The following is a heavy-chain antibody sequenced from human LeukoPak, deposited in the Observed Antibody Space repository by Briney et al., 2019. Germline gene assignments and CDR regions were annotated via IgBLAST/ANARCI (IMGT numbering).Heavy chain of an antibody. CDR2: ISSNGGTT. CDR3: VRDDVYYYDSSGYPH. V-gene: IGHV3-64D*06. Sequence: GGSLRLSCSAAGFTFTIYTMHWVRQAPGKGLEYVSAISSNGGTTYYADSVKGRFFISRDNSKNTLFLQLSSLRPEDTAVYYCVRDDVYYYDSSGYPHWGQGTLVTVSS. J-gene: IGHJ1*01. D-gene: IGHD3-22*01. CDR1: GFTFTIYT.